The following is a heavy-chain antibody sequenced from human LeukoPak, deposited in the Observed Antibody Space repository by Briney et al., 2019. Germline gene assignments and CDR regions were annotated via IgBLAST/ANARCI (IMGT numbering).Heavy chain of an antibody. V-gene: IGHV3-23*01. CDR1: GFTFSSYG. J-gene: IGHJ6*02. CDR2: ISGSGGST. CDR3: AKERIADYFGSGSWYYNGMDV. D-gene: IGHD3-10*01. Sequence: GGSLRLSCAASGFTFSSYGMSWVRQAPGKGLEWVSGISGSGGSTYYADSVKGRFTISRDNSKNTLYLQMNSLRAEDTAVYYCAKERIADYFGSGSWYYNGMDVWGQGTTVTVSS.